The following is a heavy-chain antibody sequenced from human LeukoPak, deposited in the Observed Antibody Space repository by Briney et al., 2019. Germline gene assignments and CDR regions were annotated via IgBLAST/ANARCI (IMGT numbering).Heavy chain of an antibody. Sequence: HPGGSLRLSCAASGFTFDDYAMHWVRQAPGKGLEWVSGISWNSGSIGYADSVKGRFTISRDNAKNSLYLQMNSLRAEDMALYYCAKGSRGYSYGFFNWGQGTLVTVSS. CDR2: ISWNSGSI. V-gene: IGHV3-9*03. CDR1: GFTFDDYA. CDR3: AKGSRGYSYGFFN. J-gene: IGHJ4*02. D-gene: IGHD5-18*01.